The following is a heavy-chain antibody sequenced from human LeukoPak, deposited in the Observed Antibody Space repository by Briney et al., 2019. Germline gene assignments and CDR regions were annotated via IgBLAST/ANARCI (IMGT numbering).Heavy chain of an antibody. J-gene: IGHJ5*02. D-gene: IGHD6-6*01. Sequence: GGSLRLSCAASGFTFSSYAMHWVRQAPGKGLEWVAVISYDGSNKYYADSVKGRFTISRDNAKNSLYLQMASLRAEDTAVYYCAKPQLVGPYNWFDPWGQGTLVTVSS. CDR1: GFTFSSYA. V-gene: IGHV3-30-3*02. CDR3: AKPQLVGPYNWFDP. CDR2: ISYDGSNK.